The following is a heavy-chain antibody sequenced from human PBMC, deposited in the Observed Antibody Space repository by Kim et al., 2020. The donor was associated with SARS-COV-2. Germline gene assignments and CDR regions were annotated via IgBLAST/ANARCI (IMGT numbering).Heavy chain of an antibody. V-gene: IGHV1-8*01. CDR3: ARGLGITMIDDGMDV. CDR2: MNPNSGNT. J-gene: IGHJ6*02. CDR1: GYTFTSYD. D-gene: IGHD3-22*01. Sequence: ASVKVSCKASGYTFTSYDINWVRQATGQGLEWMGWMNPNSGNTGYAQKFQGRVTMTRNTSISTAYMELSSLRSEDTAVYYCARGLGITMIDDGMDVWGQGTTVTVSS.